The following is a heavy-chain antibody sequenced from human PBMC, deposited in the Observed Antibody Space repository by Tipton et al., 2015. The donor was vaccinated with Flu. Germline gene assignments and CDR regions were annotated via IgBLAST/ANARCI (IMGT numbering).Heavy chain of an antibody. CDR2: INSDGSST. V-gene: IGHV3-74*01. CDR1: GFTFSSYW. Sequence: SLRLSCAAPGFTFSSYWMHWVRQAPGKGLVWVSRINSDGSSTSYADSVKGRFTISRDNAKNTLYLQMNSLRAEDTAVYYCAREFGYYYYMDAWGKGTTVTVSS. CDR3: AREFGYYYYMDA. D-gene: IGHD3-16*01. J-gene: IGHJ6*03.